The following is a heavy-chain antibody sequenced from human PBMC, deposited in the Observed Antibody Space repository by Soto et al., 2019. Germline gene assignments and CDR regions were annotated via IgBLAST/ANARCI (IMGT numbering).Heavy chain of an antibody. V-gene: IGHV4-39*07. CDR1: GGSSSSSSYY. D-gene: IGHD3-9*01. Sequence: SETLSLTCTVSGGSSSSSSYYWGWIRQPPGKGLEWIGSIYYSGSTYYNPSLKSRVTISVDTSKNQFSLKLSSVTAADTAVYYCARDLSGNWFDPWGQGTLVTVSS. J-gene: IGHJ5*02. CDR3: ARDLSGNWFDP. CDR2: IYYSGST.